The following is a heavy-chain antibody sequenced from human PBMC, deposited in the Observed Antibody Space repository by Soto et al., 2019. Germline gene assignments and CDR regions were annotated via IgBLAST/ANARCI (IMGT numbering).Heavy chain of an antibody. CDR2: IIPIFGTA. Sequence: QVQLVQSGAEVKKPGSSVKVSCKASGGTFSSYAISWVRQAPGQGLEWMGGIIPIFGTANYAQKFQGRVTITADNSTSTAYMELSSLRSEDTAVYYCAREDVEGDDRGHAFDIWGQGTMVTVSS. J-gene: IGHJ3*02. CDR3: AREDVEGDDRGHAFDI. D-gene: IGHD2-21*01. V-gene: IGHV1-69*06. CDR1: GGTFSSYA.